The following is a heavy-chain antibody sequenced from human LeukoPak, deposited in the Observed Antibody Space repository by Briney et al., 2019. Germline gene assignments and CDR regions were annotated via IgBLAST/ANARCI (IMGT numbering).Heavy chain of an antibody. D-gene: IGHD5-18*01. CDR2: MNHNSGNR. CDR1: GYTFTHYD. J-gene: IGHJ4*02. V-gene: IGHV1-8*01. CDR3: ARVAASWWDSYGYIDY. Sequence: ASDTVPYKASGYTFTHYDLHWLRQATPKGLEGMGWMNHNSGNRGYQQKVQSRVTMTRNTSISTAYMELSSLRSEDTAVYYCARVAASWWDSYGYIDYWGQGTVVTVSS.